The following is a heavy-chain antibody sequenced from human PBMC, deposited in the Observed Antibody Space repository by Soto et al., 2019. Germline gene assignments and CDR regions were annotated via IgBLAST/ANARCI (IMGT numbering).Heavy chain of an antibody. V-gene: IGHV1-58*02. D-gene: IGHD3-10*01. CDR1: GFTFTSSA. CDR2: IVVGSGNT. Sequence: ASVKVSCKASGFTFTSSAMQWVRQARGQRLEWIGWIVVGSGNTNYAQKFQERVTITRDMSTSTAYMELSSLRSEDTAVYYCAADSHYYGSGNWFDPWGQGTLVTVSS. CDR3: AADSHYYGSGNWFDP. J-gene: IGHJ5*02.